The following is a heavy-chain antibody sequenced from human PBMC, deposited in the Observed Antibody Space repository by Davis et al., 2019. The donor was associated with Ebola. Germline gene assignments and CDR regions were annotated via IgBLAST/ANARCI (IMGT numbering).Heavy chain of an antibody. V-gene: IGHV4-34*01. CDR1: GGSISSYY. D-gene: IGHD3-9*01. J-gene: IGHJ5*02. CDR3: ARGVLLGDNRFDP. Sequence: PSETLSLTCTVSGGSISSYYWSWIRQSPGKGLEWIGEINHSGSSTYNPSLKSRVTMSVDTSKNQLSLKLTSVTAADTAVYYCARGVLLGDNRFDPWGQGTLVTVSS. CDR2: INHSGSS.